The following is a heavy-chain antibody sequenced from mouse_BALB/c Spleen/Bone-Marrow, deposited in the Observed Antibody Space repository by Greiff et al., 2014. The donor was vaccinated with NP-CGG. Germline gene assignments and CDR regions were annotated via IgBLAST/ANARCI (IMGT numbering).Heavy chain of an antibody. Sequence: EVQRVESGPELVKPGASVKISCKTSGYTFTEYTMHWAKQSHGKSLEWIGGINPNNGGTSYNQKFKGKATLTVDKSSSTAYMELRSLTSEDSAVYYCARWKDGYYSWFAYWGQGTLVTVSA. CDR1: GYTFTEYT. CDR3: ARWKDGYYSWFAY. V-gene: IGHV1-18*01. CDR2: INPNNGGT. J-gene: IGHJ3*01. D-gene: IGHD2-3*01.